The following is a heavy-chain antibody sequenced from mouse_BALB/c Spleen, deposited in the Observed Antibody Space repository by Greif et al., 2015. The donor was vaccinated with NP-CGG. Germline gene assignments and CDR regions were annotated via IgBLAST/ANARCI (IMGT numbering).Heavy chain of an antibody. J-gene: IGHJ4*01. V-gene: IGHV1S56*01. Sequence: VKLMESGPELVKPGASVRIPCKASGYTFTSYYIHWVKQRPGQGLEWIGWIFPGNLNTKYNENFKGKATLTADKSSSTAYMQLSSLTSEDSAVYFCTRDTMDYWGQGTSVTVSS. CDR2: IFPGNLNT. CDR3: TRDTMDY. CDR1: GYTFTSYY.